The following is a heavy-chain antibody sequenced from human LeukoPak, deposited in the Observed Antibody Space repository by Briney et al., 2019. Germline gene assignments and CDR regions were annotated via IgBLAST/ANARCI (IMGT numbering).Heavy chain of an antibody. CDR1: GGSFSGYY. V-gene: IGHV4-34*01. J-gene: IGHJ6*02. CDR3: ARGPQKYQLLSHYHYYGMDV. D-gene: IGHD2-2*01. Sequence: SETLSLTCAVYGGSFSGYYWSWIRQPPGKGLEWIGEINHSGSTNYNPALKSRVTISVDTSKNQFSLKLSSVTAADTAVYYCARGPQKYQLLSHYHYYGMDVWGQGTTVTVSS. CDR2: INHSGST.